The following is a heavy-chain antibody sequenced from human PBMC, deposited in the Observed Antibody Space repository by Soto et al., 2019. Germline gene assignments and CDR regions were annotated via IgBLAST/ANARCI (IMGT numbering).Heavy chain of an antibody. D-gene: IGHD3-3*01. CDR1: GCSISSGGYY. Sequence: SETLSLTCTVSGCSISSGGYYWSWIRQHAGKGLECIGYIYYSGSTYYNPSLKSRVTISIDTSKNKFSLKLSSVTAADTAVYYCARTIFGVGVGLYFDYWGQGTLVTVSS. J-gene: IGHJ4*02. CDR3: ARTIFGVGVGLYFDY. V-gene: IGHV4-31*03. CDR2: IYYSGST.